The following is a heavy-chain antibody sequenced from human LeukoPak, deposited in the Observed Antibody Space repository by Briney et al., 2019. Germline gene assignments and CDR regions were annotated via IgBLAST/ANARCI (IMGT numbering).Heavy chain of an antibody. D-gene: IGHD2-2*02. CDR3: ARHIPIPTQDAFDI. CDR2: INHSGST. Sequence: SETLSLTCAVYGGSFSGYYWSWIRQPPGKGLEWIGEINHSGSTNYNPSLKSRVTISVDTSKNQFSLKLSSVTAADTAVYYCARHIPIPTQDAFDIWGQGTMVTVSS. J-gene: IGHJ3*02. CDR1: GGSFSGYY. V-gene: IGHV4-34*01.